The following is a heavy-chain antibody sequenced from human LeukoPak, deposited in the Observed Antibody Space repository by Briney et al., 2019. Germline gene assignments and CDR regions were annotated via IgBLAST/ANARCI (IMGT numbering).Heavy chain of an antibody. Sequence: SGTLSLTCAVSGGSISSSNWWSWVRPPPGKGLEWIGEIYHSGSTNYNPSLKSRVTISVDKSKNQFSLKLSSVTAADTAVYYCATAAGYSSGWVWFDPWGQGTLVTVSS. D-gene: IGHD6-19*01. V-gene: IGHV4-4*02. J-gene: IGHJ5*02. CDR3: ATAAGYSSGWVWFDP. CDR2: IYHSGST. CDR1: GGSISSSNW.